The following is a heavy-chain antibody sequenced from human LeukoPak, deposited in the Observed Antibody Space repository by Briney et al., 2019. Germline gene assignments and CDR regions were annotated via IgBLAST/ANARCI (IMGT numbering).Heavy chain of an antibody. CDR2: ISGSGGST. CDR1: GFTFSSYA. Sequence: GGSLRLSCAASGFTFSSYAMSWVRQAPGKGLEWVSAISGSGGSTYYANSVKGRFTISRDNAKNSLYLQMNSLRAEDTAVYYCARPSIAAQKGDYWGQGTLVTVSS. D-gene: IGHD6-6*01. J-gene: IGHJ4*02. CDR3: ARPSIAAQKGDY. V-gene: IGHV3-23*01.